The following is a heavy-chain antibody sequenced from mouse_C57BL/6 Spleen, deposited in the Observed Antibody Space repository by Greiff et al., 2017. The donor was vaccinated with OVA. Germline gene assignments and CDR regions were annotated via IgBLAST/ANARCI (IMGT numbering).Heavy chain of an antibody. Sequence: VQLQQSGPELVKPGASVKISCKASGYAFSSSWMNWVKQRPGKGLEWIGRIYPGDGDTNYNGKFKGKATLTADTSSSTAYMQLSSLTSEDSAVYFCAREGILRYPFDYWGQGTTLTVSS. D-gene: IGHD1-1*01. CDR2: IYPGDGDT. CDR1: GYAFSSSW. CDR3: AREGILRYPFDY. J-gene: IGHJ2*01. V-gene: IGHV1-82*01.